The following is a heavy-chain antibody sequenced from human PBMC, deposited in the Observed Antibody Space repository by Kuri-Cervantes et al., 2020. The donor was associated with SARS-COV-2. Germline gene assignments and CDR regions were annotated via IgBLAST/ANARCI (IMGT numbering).Heavy chain of an antibody. V-gene: IGHV1-46*01. Sequence: ASVKVSCKASGYTFTDYAIHWVRQAPGQGLEWMGIINPSGGSTSYAQKFQGRVTMTRDTSTSTVYMELSSLRSEDTAVYYCARAVAGHDAFDIWGQGTMVTVSS. CDR3: ARAVAGHDAFDI. CDR1: GYTFTDYA. CDR2: INPSGGST. D-gene: IGHD6-19*01. J-gene: IGHJ3*02.